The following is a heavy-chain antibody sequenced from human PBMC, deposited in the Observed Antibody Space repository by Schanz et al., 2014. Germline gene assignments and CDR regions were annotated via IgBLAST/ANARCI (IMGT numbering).Heavy chain of an antibody. CDR3: ARLVGPSFYYGMDV. V-gene: IGHV4-61*02. Sequence: QVQLQESGPGLVKPSETLSLTCTVSGGSISSDSYSWSWIRQPAGKGLEWIGRISTSGSTNYNPSRKSRLTISLDTSKNQLSLKLSSVTAADTAVYYCARLVGPSFYYGMDVWGQGTTVTVSS. CDR2: ISTSGST. J-gene: IGHJ6*02. CDR1: GGSISSDSYS. D-gene: IGHD2-15*01.